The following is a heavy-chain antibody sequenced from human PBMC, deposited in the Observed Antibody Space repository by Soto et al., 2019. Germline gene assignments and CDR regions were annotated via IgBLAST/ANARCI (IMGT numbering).Heavy chain of an antibody. CDR3: ASRGYHFWSGYSGPDSYGMDV. Sequence: PVESLKISCKGSGYSFTSYWIGWVRQMPGKGLEWMGIIYPGDSDTRYSPSFQVQVTISADKSISTAYLQWSSLKASELAMYSCASRGYHFWSGYSGPDSYGMDVWGQGTTVTVSS. J-gene: IGHJ6*02. V-gene: IGHV5-51*01. CDR1: GYSFTSYW. D-gene: IGHD3-3*01. CDR2: IYPGDSDT.